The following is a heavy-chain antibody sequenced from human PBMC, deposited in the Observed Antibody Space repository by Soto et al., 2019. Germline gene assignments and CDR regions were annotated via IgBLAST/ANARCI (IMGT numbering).Heavy chain of an antibody. CDR2: IWYDGSNK. Sequence: QVQLVESGGGVVQPGRSLRLSCAASGFTFSSYGMHWVRQAPGKGLEWVAVIWYDGSNKYYADSVKGRFTISRDNSKNTLYLQMNSLRAEDTAVYYCARDPSQGDYEACDIWGQGTMVTVSS. J-gene: IGHJ3*02. CDR1: GFTFSSYG. CDR3: ARDPSQGDYEACDI. D-gene: IGHD4-17*01. V-gene: IGHV3-33*01.